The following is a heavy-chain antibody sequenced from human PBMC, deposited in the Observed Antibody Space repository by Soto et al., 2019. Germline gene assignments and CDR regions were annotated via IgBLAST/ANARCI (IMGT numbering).Heavy chain of an antibody. J-gene: IGHJ3*02. CDR3: ASLAGAHIAVDI. V-gene: IGHV1-69*02. D-gene: IGHD6-19*01. Sequence: QVQLVQSGAEVKKPGSSVKVSCKASGRTFSSYTISWVRQAPGQGLEWMGRIIPILCIANYAQKFQGRVTITADTSTSTASMELGSLISENTAVYYCASLAGAHIAVDIWAQETMVSVSS. CDR1: GRTFSSYT. CDR2: IIPILCIA.